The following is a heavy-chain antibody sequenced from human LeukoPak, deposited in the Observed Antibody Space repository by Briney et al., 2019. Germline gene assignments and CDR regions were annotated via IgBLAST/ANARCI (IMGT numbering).Heavy chain of an antibody. D-gene: IGHD2-2*01. V-gene: IGHV4-39*01. CDR3: ARQLGYCSSTSCYADKVDY. CDR1: GGSITSSSYY. CDR2: IYYSGTT. J-gene: IGHJ4*02. Sequence: SETLSLTCTVSGGSITSSSYYWGWIRQSPGKGLEWIGSIYYSGTTYYSPSLKSRVTISVDASKNQFSLKLSSVTAADTAVYYCARQLGYCSSTSCYADKVDYWGQGTLVTVSS.